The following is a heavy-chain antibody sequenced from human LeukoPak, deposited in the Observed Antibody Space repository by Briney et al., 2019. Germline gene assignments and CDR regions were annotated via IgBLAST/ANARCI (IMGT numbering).Heavy chain of an antibody. D-gene: IGHD1-1*01. CDR1: GFTFSSYG. Sequence: PGGSLRLSCAASGFTFSSYGMHWVRQAPGKGLEWVAFIRYDGSNKYYADSVKGRFTISRDNSKNTLYLQMNSLRAEDTAVYYCAKDLEDGYNWNHNDAFDIWGQGTMVTVSS. V-gene: IGHV3-30*02. J-gene: IGHJ3*02. CDR2: IRYDGSNK. CDR3: AKDLEDGYNWNHNDAFDI.